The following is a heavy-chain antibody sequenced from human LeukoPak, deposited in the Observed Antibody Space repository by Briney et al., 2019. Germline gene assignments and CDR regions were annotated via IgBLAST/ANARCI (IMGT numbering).Heavy chain of an antibody. CDR3: ARTPTYCGGDCYYFDP. D-gene: IGHD2-21*02. CDR2: IHHTGST. CDR1: GGSISSSGYS. J-gene: IGHJ5*02. V-gene: IGHV4-30-2*01. Sequence: SETLSLTCAVSGGSISSSGYSWSWIRQPPGKGLEWIGYIHHTGSTYYNPSLKSRVTISVDRSKNQFSLKLSSVTAADTAMYFCARTPTYCGGDCYYFDPWGRGTLVTDSS.